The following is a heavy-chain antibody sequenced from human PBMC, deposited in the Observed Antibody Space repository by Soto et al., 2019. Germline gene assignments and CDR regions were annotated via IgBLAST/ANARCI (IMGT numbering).Heavy chain of an antibody. V-gene: IGHV4-30-2*01. D-gene: IGHD6-13*01. Sequence: SETLSLTCAVSGGSISSGGYSWSWIRQPPGKGLEWIGYIYHSGSTYYNPSLKSRVTVSVDRSKNQFSPKLSSVTAADTAVYYCARDFEAAGKNRWFDPWGQGTLVTVSS. CDR2: IYHSGST. CDR3: ARDFEAAGKNRWFDP. J-gene: IGHJ5*02. CDR1: GGSISSGGYS.